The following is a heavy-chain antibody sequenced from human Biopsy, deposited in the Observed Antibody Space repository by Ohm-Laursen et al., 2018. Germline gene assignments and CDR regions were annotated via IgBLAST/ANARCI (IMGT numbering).Heavy chain of an antibody. CDR1: GFTFTHAW. CDR2: IKSKSDGEAT. J-gene: IGHJ4*02. CDR3: TVDLGRGFH. Sequence: SLRLSCSATGFTFTHAWMSWVRQGPGKGLEWLCRIKSKSDGEATDYAAAVQGRFAISRDDSTNKFYLQMNSLKSEDTGVFYCTVDLGRGFHWGQGTLVTVSS. D-gene: IGHD5-12*01. V-gene: IGHV3-15*01.